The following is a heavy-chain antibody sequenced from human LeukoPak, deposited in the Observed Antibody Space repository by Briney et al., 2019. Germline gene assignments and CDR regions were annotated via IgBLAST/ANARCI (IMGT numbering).Heavy chain of an antibody. D-gene: IGHD2-2*01. V-gene: IGHV3-30-3*01. CDR1: GFTFSSYA. J-gene: IGHJ6*02. CDR2: ISYDGSNK. CDR3: ARETGARYQLLFSYGMDV. Sequence: GGSLRLSCAASGFTFSSYAMHWVRQAPGKGLEWVAVISYDGSNKYYADSVKGRFTISRDNSKNTLYLQTNSLRAEDTAVYYCARETGARYQLLFSYGMDVWGQGTTVTVSS.